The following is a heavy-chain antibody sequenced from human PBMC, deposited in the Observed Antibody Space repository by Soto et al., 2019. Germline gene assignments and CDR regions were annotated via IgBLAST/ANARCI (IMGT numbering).Heavy chain of an antibody. Sequence: SVSNAWMNWVRQAPGKGLEWVGRIKSKTDGGTTDYAAPVKGRFTISRDDSKNTLYLQMNNLKTEDTAVYYCTTETYYYDSSGYPGDYWGQGTLVTVSS. J-gene: IGHJ4*02. CDR3: TTETYYYDSSGYPGDY. V-gene: IGHV3-15*07. CDR1: SVSNAW. CDR2: IKSKTDGGTT. D-gene: IGHD3-22*01.